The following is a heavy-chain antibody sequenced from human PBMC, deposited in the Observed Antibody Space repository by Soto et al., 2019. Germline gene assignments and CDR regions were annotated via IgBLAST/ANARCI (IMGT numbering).Heavy chain of an antibody. CDR2: ISDDGSNK. D-gene: IGHD1-1*01. CDR3: AKDLAEQPHWNEPLEPDY. Sequence: GGSRRLSCAASVFTFSIYGIHWVRQAPGKGLEWVAVISDDGSNKYYAGSVKGRFTISRDNSKNTLYLQMNSLRAEATAVYYCAKDLAEQPHWNEPLEPDYWGQGNLVTVSS. V-gene: IGHV3-30*18. J-gene: IGHJ4*02. CDR1: VFTFSIYG.